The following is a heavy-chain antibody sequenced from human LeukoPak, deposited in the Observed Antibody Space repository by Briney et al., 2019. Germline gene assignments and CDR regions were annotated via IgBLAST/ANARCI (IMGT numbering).Heavy chain of an antibody. J-gene: IGHJ4*02. CDR2: IDANAKTT. CDR1: GFTFSNYW. Sequence: PGGSLRLSCAASGFTFSNYWLHWVRQAPGKGLVWVSRIDANAKTTSYADSVKGRFTISTDNAKKTLYLQMNSLRVEDTAVYYCAREGSGSYYFDYWGQGTLVTVSS. V-gene: IGHV3-74*01. D-gene: IGHD3-22*01. CDR3: AREGSGSYYFDY.